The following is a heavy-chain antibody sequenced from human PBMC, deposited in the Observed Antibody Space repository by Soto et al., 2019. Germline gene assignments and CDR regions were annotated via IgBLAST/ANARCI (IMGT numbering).Heavy chain of an antibody. CDR3: ANHLSAWLRMEAFDV. CDR1: GDSISSYY. Sequence: QVQLQESGPGLVKPSETLSLTCTVSGDSISSYYWSWIRQPPGKGLEWIGYAYYGGNTNYNPSLKSRVTISVDTSNSQFALKLNSVTGADTAVYYCANHLSAWLRMEAFDVWGPGTMVNVSS. D-gene: IGHD5-12*01. CDR2: AYYGGNT. J-gene: IGHJ3*01. V-gene: IGHV4-59*08.